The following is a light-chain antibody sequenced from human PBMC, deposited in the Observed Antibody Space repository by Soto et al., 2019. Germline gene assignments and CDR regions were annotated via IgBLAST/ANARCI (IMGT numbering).Light chain of an antibody. CDR2: DVS. J-gene: IGLJ3*02. CDR1: SSDVGGYNY. Sequence: QSVLTQPRSVSGSPGQSVTISCTGTSSDVGGYNYVSWYQQHPGKAPKLIIYDVSKRPSGVPHLFSGSKSGNTASLTISGLQAEDEADYYCCSYAGSYTLVFGGGPKLTVL. V-gene: IGLV2-11*01. CDR3: CSYAGSYTLV.